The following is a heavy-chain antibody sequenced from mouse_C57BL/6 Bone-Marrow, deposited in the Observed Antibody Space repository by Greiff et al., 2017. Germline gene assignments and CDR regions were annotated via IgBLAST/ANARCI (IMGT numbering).Heavy chain of an antibody. V-gene: IGHV1-55*01. D-gene: IGHD1-1*01. CDR2: IYPGSGST. J-gene: IGHJ2*01. CDR3: ARPYYYGRALYYFDY. CDR1: GYTFTSYW. Sequence: QVQLQQPGAELVKPGASVKMSCKASGYTFTSYWITWVKQRPGQGLEWIGDIYPGSGSTNYNEKFKSKATLTVDTSSSTAYMQLSSLTSEDSAVYYCARPYYYGRALYYFDYWGQGTTLTVSS.